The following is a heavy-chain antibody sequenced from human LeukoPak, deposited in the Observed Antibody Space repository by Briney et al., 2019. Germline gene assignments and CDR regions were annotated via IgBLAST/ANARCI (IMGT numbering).Heavy chain of an antibody. D-gene: IGHD1-26*01. J-gene: IGHJ3*02. Sequence: GESLKISCKGSGYNFTSYWIGWVRQMPGKGLEWMGIIYPVDSDTRYRPSFQGQVTISADKSISTAYLQWNSLKASDTAMYYCARQYSGSSYYPNAFDIWGQGTMVTVSS. CDR1: GYNFTSYW. CDR3: ARQYSGSSYYPNAFDI. V-gene: IGHV5-51*01. CDR2: IYPVDSDT.